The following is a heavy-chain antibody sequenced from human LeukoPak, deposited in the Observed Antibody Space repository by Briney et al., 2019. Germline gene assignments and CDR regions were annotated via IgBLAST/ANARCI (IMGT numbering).Heavy chain of an antibody. CDR1: GGSFSGYY. CDR3: ARAGNARDYFDY. Sequence: PSETLSLTCAVYGGSFSGYYWSWIRQPPGKGLEWIGEINHSGSTNYNPSLKSRVTISVDTSKNQFSLKLSSVTAADTAVYYCARAGNARDYFDYWGQGTLVTVSS. CDR2: INHSGST. J-gene: IGHJ4*02. V-gene: IGHV4-34*01. D-gene: IGHD4-23*01.